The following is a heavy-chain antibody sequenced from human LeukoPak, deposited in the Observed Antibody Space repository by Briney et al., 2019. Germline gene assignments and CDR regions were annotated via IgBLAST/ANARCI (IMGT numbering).Heavy chain of an antibody. V-gene: IGHV1-18*01. CDR3: ARWGVHGTTTFCFDY. J-gene: IGHJ4*02. CDR2: ISGENGNI. D-gene: IGHD2/OR15-2a*01. CDR1: GYSFTNYG. Sequence: ASVKVSCKTSGYSFTNYGVAWVRQAPGQGLEWMGWISGENGNINFAQKFQGRVTMTTDTSARIAYMEMRSLTSDDTAVYFCARWGVHGTTTFCFDYWSQGSLVTVAS.